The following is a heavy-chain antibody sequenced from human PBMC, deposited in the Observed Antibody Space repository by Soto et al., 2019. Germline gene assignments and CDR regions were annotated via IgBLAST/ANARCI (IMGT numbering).Heavy chain of an antibody. CDR1: GFSLSTNGVG. J-gene: IGHJ4*02. CDR2: IYWDDDK. V-gene: IGHV2-5*02. D-gene: IGHD6-19*01. CDR3: AHRLPVAVAGPPFDS. Sequence: QITLKESGPTLVNPTQTLTLTCTFSGFSLSTNGVGVGWIRQPPGKALEWLALIYWDDDKRYSPSLRSRLTITTDTSKNQVVLTMATMDPMDTAVYYCAHRLPVAVAGPPFDSSGQGTLVIVSS.